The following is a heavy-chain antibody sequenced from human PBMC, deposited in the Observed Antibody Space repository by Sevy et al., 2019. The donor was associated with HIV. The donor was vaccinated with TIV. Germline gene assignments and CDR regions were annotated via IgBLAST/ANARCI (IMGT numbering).Heavy chain of an antibody. CDR1: GGSFSGYY. Sequence: SETLSLTCAVYGGSFSGYYWSWIRQPPGKGLEWIGEINHSGSTNYNPSLKSRVTISVDTSKNQFSLKLGSVTATDTAVYYCARVGSDYDSSGARYWGQGTLVTVSS. J-gene: IGHJ4*02. CDR2: INHSGST. V-gene: IGHV4-34*01. D-gene: IGHD3-22*01. CDR3: ARVGSDYDSSGARY.